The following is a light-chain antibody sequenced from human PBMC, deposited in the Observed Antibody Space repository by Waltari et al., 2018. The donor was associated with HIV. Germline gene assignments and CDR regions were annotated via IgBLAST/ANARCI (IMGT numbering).Light chain of an antibody. CDR2: EVS. J-gene: IGLJ1*01. CDR3: SSYTSSSTLYV. Sequence: QSALTQPASVSGSPGQSITISRTGPSSYVGGYHYVSLYQQHPGKAPKLMIYEVSNRPSGVSNRFSGSKSGNTASLTISGLQAEDEADYYCSSYTSSSTLYVFGTGTKVTVL. CDR1: SSYVGGYHY. V-gene: IGLV2-14*01.